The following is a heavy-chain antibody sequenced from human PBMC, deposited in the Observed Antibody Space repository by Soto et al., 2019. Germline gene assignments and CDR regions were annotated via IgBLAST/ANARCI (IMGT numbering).Heavy chain of an antibody. V-gene: IGHV1-69*06. J-gene: IGHJ4*02. CDR2: IMPVFGTA. CDR3: AREPYDYDRSGYYDY. D-gene: IGHD3-22*01. CDR1: GGTFNSYI. Sequence: SVKVSCKASGGTFNSYIVNWVRQAPGQGLEWMGGIMPVFGTAKYAQKFQDRVTITADKSTSTAYMELRGLKSEDTAVYYCAREPYDYDRSGYYDYWGQGTLVTVSS.